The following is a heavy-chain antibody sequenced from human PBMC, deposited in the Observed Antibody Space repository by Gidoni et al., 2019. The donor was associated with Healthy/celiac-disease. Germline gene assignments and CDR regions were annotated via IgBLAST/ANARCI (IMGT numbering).Heavy chain of an antibody. D-gene: IGHD6-13*01. CDR3: ARDGRYSSSWYFDL. CDR1: GFTVSSNY. Sequence: EVQLVETGGGLIQPGGSLRLSCAASGFTVSSNYMSWVRQAPGKGLEWVSVIYSGGSTYYADSVKGRFTISRDNSKNTLYLQMNSLRAEDTAVYYCARDGRYSSSWYFDLWGRGTLVTVSS. V-gene: IGHV3-53*02. J-gene: IGHJ2*01. CDR2: IYSGGST.